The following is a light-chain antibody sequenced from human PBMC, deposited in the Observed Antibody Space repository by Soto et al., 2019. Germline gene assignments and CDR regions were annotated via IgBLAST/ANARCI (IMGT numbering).Light chain of an antibody. V-gene: IGLV2-14*01. CDR3: SSFSSDTTLLV. CDR2: EVN. Sequence: QSVLTQPASVSGSPGQSITISCTGANSDIGDLNYVSWYQQSPGKAPKLIIYEVNYRPSGVSYRFSGSKSGNTASLTISGFQAEDEADYYCSSFSSDTTLLVFGGGTKVTVL. J-gene: IGLJ1*01. CDR1: NSDIGDLNY.